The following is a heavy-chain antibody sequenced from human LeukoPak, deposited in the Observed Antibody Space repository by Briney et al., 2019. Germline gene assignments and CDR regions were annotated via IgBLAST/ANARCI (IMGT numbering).Heavy chain of an antibody. CDR3: ARGPRIAVAGTRFYYYYMDV. J-gene: IGHJ6*03. Sequence: ASVKVSCKASGGTFSNYAISWVRQATGQGLEWMGWMNPNSGNTGYAQKFQGRVTMTRNTSISTAYMELSGLRSEDTAVYYCARGPRIAVAGTRFYYYYMDVWGKGTTVTISS. V-gene: IGHV1-8*02. D-gene: IGHD6-19*01. CDR2: MNPNSGNT. CDR1: GGTFSNYA.